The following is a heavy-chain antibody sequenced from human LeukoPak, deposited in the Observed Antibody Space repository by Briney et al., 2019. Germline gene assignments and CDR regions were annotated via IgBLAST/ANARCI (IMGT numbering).Heavy chain of an antibody. D-gene: IGHD4-23*01. Sequence: SETLSLTCTVSGGSISSYYWSWIRQPPGKGLEWIGYIYYSGSTNYNPSLKSRVTISVDTSKNQFSLKLSSVTAADTAVYYCARDRASYGGNSEVAFDIWGQGTMVTVSS. CDR2: IYYSGST. CDR3: ARDRASYGGNSEVAFDI. J-gene: IGHJ3*02. V-gene: IGHV4-59*01. CDR1: GGSISSYY.